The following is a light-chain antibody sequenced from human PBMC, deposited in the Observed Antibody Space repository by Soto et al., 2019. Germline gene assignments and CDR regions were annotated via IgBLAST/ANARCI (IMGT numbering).Light chain of an antibody. CDR1: QGISNY. J-gene: IGKJ1*01. CDR2: AAS. Sequence: DIQMTQSPSSLSASVGDRVTITCRASQGISNYLAWYQQKPGKVPKLLIYAASTLQSGVPSRFSGGGSGTDFTLTITSLQPEDVATYYCQKYNSALSRGFGQGTKVEIK. V-gene: IGKV1-27*01. CDR3: QKYNSALSRG.